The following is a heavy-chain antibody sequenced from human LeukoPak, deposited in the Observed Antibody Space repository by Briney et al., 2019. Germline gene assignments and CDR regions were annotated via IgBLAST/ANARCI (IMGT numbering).Heavy chain of an antibody. CDR1: GFTFSSYS. V-gene: IGHV3-48*04. J-gene: IGHJ3*02. D-gene: IGHD2-8*02. Sequence: GGSLRLSCAASGFTFSSYSMNWVRQAPGKGLEWVSYISSSSSTIYYADSVKGRFTISRDNPKNSLYLQMNSLRAEDTAVYYCARVSWWTPGAFDIWGQGTMVTVSS. CDR3: ARVSWWTPGAFDI. CDR2: ISSSSSTI.